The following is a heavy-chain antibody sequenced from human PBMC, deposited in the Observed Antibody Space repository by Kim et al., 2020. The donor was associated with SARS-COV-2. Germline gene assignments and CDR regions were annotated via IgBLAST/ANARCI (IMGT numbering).Heavy chain of an antibody. Sequence: SETLSLTCTVSGGSISSYYWSWIRQPPGKGLEWIGYIYYSGSTNYNPSLKSRVTISVDTSKNQFSLKLSSVTAADTAVYSCARVDITGTTFPFDYWGQGT. V-gene: IGHV4-59*01. D-gene: IGHD1-7*01. J-gene: IGHJ4*02. CDR3: ARVDITGTTFPFDY. CDR2: IYYSGST. CDR1: GGSISSYY.